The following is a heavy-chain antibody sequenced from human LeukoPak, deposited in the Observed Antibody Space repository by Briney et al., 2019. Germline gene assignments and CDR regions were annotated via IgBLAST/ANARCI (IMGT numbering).Heavy chain of an antibody. V-gene: IGHV5-51*01. D-gene: IGHD6-13*01. Sequence: GESLKISCKGSGYGFSSYWINWVRQMPGKGLEWMGIIHPGNSENTYSPSFQGQVTISVDKSINTAYLQWSSLKASDTAMYYCARRLSSIAAAGANDYWGQGTLVTVSS. CDR3: ARRLSSIAAAGANDY. CDR1: GYGFSSYW. CDR2: IHPGNSEN. J-gene: IGHJ4*02.